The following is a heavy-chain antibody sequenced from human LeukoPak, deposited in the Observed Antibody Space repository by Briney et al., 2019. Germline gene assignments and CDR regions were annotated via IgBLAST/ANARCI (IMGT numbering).Heavy chain of an antibody. CDR1: GYTFTSYY. J-gene: IGHJ4*02. D-gene: IGHD3-22*01. CDR3: ASVRSGYRYYFDY. V-gene: IGHV1-46*01. Sequence: ASVKVSYKASGYTFTSYYMHWVRQAPGQGLEWMGIINPSGGSTSYAQKFQGRVTMARDTSTSTVYMELSSLRSEDTAVYYCASVRSGYRYYFDYWGQGTLVTVSS. CDR2: INPSGGST.